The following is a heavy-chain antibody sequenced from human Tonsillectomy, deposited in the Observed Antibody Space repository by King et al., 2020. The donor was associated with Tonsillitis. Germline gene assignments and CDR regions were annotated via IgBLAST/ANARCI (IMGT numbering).Heavy chain of an antibody. CDR3: AKDAHYGSGGYDY. Sequence: VQLVESGGGLVQPGRSLRLSCAASGFTFDDYAMHWVRQAPGKGLEWVSGISWNSGSIGYADSVKGRFTISRDNAKNSLYLQMNSLRAEDTALYYCAKDAHYGSGGYDYWGQGTLVTVSS. J-gene: IGHJ4*02. V-gene: IGHV3-9*01. CDR2: ISWNSGSI. D-gene: IGHD3-10*01. CDR1: GFTFDDYA.